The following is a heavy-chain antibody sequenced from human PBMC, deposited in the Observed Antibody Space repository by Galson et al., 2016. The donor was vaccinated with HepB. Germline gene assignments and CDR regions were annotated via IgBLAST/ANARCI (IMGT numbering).Heavy chain of an antibody. J-gene: IGHJ3*02. CDR1: GFAFSSYA. Sequence: SLRLSCATSGFAFSSYAMTWVRQAPGKGLEWVSTILGGGGGGSTSYADSVKGRFTISRDNAKNSLYLQMNSLRAEDTAVYYCARDGGYCTSSNCRGDGFDIWGQGTMVTVSS. D-gene: IGHD2-2*03. V-gene: IGHV3-21*01. CDR3: ARDGGYCTSSNCRGDGFDI. CDR2: ILGGGGGGST.